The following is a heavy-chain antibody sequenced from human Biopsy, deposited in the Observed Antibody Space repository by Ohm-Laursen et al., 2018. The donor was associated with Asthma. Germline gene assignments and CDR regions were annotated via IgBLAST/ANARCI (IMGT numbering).Heavy chain of an antibody. Sequence: SLRLSCAASGFTFSSYGMYWVRQAPGKGLEWVAVISYDGSNKYYADSVKGRFTISRDNSKNTLYLQMNSLRAEDTAVYYCAKDAEGRYDFWSGLSYNYYGMDVWGQGTTVTISS. CDR3: AKDAEGRYDFWSGLSYNYYGMDV. CDR2: ISYDGSNK. D-gene: IGHD3-3*01. J-gene: IGHJ6*02. CDR1: GFTFSSYG. V-gene: IGHV3-30*18.